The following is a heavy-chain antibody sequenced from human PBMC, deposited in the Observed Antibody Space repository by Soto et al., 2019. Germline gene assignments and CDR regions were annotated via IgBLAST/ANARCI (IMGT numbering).Heavy chain of an antibody. V-gene: IGHV4-39*01. CDR2: IYYSGST. J-gene: IGHJ4*02. D-gene: IGHD4-17*01. CDR1: GGSISSSSYY. Sequence: QLQLQESGPGLVKPSETLSLTCTVSGGSISSSSYYWGWIRQPPGKGLEWIGSIYYSGSTYYNPSLKSRVTISVDTSKNQFSLKLSSVTAADTAVYYCGKTTRSTVTSPFDYWGQGTLVTVSS. CDR3: GKTTRSTVTSPFDY.